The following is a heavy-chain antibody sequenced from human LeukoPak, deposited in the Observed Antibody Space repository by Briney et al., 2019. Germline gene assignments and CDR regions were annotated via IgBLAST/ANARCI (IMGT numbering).Heavy chain of an antibody. Sequence: GASVKVSCKASGYTFTSYGISWVRQAPGRGLEWMGWISAYNGNTNYAQKLQGRVTMTTDTSTSTAYMELRSLRSDDTAVYYCAREDTMVWGVIPPLDYWGQGTLVTVSS. CDR1: GYTFTSYG. D-gene: IGHD3-10*01. V-gene: IGHV1-18*01. CDR2: ISAYNGNT. J-gene: IGHJ4*02. CDR3: AREDTMVWGVIPPLDY.